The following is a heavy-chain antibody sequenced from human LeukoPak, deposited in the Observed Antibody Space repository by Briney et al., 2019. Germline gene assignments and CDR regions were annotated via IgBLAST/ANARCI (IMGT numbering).Heavy chain of an antibody. Sequence: GGSLRLSCAASGFTFSSYAMSWVRQAPGKGLEWVSAISGSGGSTYYADSVKGRFTISRDNSKNTLYLQMNSLRAEDTAVYYCATHGYGSGSYYNHYFDYWGQGILVTVSS. CDR1: GFTFSSYA. J-gene: IGHJ4*02. CDR3: ATHGYGSGSYYNHYFDY. D-gene: IGHD3-10*01. V-gene: IGHV3-23*01. CDR2: ISGSGGST.